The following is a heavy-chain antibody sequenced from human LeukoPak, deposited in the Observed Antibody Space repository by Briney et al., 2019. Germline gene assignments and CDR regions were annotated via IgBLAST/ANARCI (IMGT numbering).Heavy chain of an antibody. D-gene: IGHD6-13*01. V-gene: IGHV4-59*01. J-gene: IGHJ5*02. CDR1: GGSISSYY. CDR2: IYYSGST. CDR3: ARGKYSSSWYRWFDP. Sequence: KPSETLSLTCTVSGGSISSYYWSWIRQPPGKGLEWIGYIYYSGSTNYNPSLKSRVTISVDTSKNQFSLKLSSVTAADTAVYYCARGKYSSSWYRWFDPWGQGTLVTVSS.